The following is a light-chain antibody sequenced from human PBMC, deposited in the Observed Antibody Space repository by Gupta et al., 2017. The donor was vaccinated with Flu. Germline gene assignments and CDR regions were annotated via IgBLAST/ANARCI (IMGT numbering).Light chain of an antibody. J-gene: IGLJ3*02. CDR1: SLRSYD. CDR2: GKN. V-gene: IGLV3-19*01. Sequence: GQTVRITCQGDSLRSYDASWYQQKPGQAPVLVIYGKNNRPSGIPDRFSGSSSGNTASLTITGAQAEDEADYYCNSRDSSGNHWVFGGGTKLTVL. CDR3: NSRDSSGNHWV.